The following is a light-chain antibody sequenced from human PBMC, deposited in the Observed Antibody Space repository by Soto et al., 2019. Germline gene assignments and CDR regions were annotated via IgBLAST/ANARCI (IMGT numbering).Light chain of an antibody. CDR2: AAS. Sequence: DIQLTQSPSFLSASVGDRVTITCRASQGISSYLAWYQQKPGKAPKLLIYAASTLQSGVPSRFSGSGSGTEFTLTISSLQPDDFATYYCQQYSTYPWTFGQGTKVEIK. CDR3: QQYSTYPWT. V-gene: IGKV1-9*01. J-gene: IGKJ1*01. CDR1: QGISSY.